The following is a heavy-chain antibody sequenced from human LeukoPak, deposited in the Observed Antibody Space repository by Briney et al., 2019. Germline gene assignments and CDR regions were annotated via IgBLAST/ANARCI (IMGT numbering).Heavy chain of an antibody. V-gene: IGHV3-30*02. Sequence: GGSLRLSCAASGFTFSSYGMHWVRQAPGKGLEWVAFIRYDGSNKYYADSVKGRFTISRDNSKNTLYLQMNSLRAEDTAVYYCARPPVTRKDYWGQGTLVTVSS. J-gene: IGHJ4*02. CDR2: IRYDGSNK. CDR1: GFTFSSYG. D-gene: IGHD4-11*01. CDR3: ARPPVTRKDY.